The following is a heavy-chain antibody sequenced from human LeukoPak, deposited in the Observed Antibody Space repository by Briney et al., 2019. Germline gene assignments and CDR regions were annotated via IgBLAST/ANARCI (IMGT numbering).Heavy chain of an antibody. V-gene: IGHV3-48*04. J-gene: IGHJ4*02. Sequence: GGSLRLSCAASGFTFSSYSMNWVRQAPGEGLEWVSYISSLSGTIYYADSVKGRFTISRDNAKNSLYLQMNSLRAEDTAVYYCARGLDNYGSGSSDWGQGTLVTVSS. D-gene: IGHD3-10*01. CDR2: ISSLSGTI. CDR3: ARGLDNYGSGSSD. CDR1: GFTFSSYS.